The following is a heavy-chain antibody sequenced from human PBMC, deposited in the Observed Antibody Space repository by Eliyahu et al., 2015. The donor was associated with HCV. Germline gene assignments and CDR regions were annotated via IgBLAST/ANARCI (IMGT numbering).Heavy chain of an antibody. CDR3: ATPHDYGDYGPGTGDAFDI. V-gene: IGHV4-30-2*04. Sequence: LSLKSRVTISVDTSKNQFSLKLSSVTAADTAVYYCATPHDYGDYGPGTGDAFDIWGQGTMVTVSS. J-gene: IGHJ3*02. D-gene: IGHD4-17*01.